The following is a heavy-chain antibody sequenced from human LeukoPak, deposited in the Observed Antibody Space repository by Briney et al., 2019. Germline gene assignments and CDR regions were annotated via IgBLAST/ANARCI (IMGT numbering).Heavy chain of an antibody. Sequence: PGGSLRLSCAASGFTVRRSYMSWVGQAPGTGREWGSVGYSGGSRDYADSAKGRFPISSDNSEKTLYLQMNSLRVEDTAVYYCARDGADNSGYYFGSVWGQGTMVTVSS. D-gene: IGHD3-22*01. CDR2: GYSGGSR. V-gene: IGHV3-53*01. CDR3: ARDGADNSGYYFGSV. J-gene: IGHJ3*01. CDR1: GFTVRRSY.